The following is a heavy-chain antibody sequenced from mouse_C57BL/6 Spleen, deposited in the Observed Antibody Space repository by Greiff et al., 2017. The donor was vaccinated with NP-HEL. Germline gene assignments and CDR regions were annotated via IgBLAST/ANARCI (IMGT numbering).Heavy chain of an antibody. CDR1: GYTFTSYW. CDR2: INPSNVGN. J-gene: IGHJ3*01. Sequence: QVHVKQPGTELVKPGASVKLSCKASGYTFTSYWMHWVKQRPEQGLEWIGNINPSNVGNNYNEKFNNKATLTVDKYSSTAYMQLSSLTSEDSAVYYCARQLRLLAWFAYWGQGTLVTVSA. CDR3: ARQLRLLAWFAY. D-gene: IGHD3-2*02. V-gene: IGHV1-53*01.